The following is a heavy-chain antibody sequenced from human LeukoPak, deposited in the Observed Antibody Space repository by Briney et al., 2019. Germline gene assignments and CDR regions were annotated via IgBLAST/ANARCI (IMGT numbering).Heavy chain of an antibody. D-gene: IGHD6-19*01. CDR2: IYSGGDT. J-gene: IGHJ4*02. CDR1: GFTVTTNY. V-gene: IGHV3-66*01. Sequence: GGSLRLSCAASGFTVTTNYMSWVRQAPGKGLEWVSVIYSGGDTYYADSVKGRFTISRDNSKNMIYLEMSSLKAEDTAVYYCAKERSLEIAVAGTIFDHWGQGTLVTVSS. CDR3: AKERSLEIAVAGTIFDH.